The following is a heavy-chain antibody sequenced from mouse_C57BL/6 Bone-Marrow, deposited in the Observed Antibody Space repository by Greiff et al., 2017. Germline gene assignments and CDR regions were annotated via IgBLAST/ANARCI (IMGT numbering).Heavy chain of an antibody. Sequence: VQLQQPGAELVKPGASVKLSCKASGYTFTSYWMQWVKQRPGQGLEWIGEIDPSDSYTNYNQKFKGKATLNVDTSSSKAYRQLSSLTSEDSAVYYCARGDYGSSYAQGVWGTGTTVSVSS. CDR1: GYTFTSYW. D-gene: IGHD1-1*01. CDR3: ARGDYGSSYAQGV. V-gene: IGHV1-50*01. CDR2: IDPSDSYT. J-gene: IGHJ1*03.